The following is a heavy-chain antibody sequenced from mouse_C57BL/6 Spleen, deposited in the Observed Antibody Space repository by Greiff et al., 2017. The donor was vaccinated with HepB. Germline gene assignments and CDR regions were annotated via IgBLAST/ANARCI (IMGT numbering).Heavy chain of an antibody. Sequence: EVKLVESEGGLVQPGSSMKLSCTASGFTFSDYYMAWVRQVPEKGLEWVANINYDGSSTYYLDSLKSRFIISRDNAKNILYLQMSSLKSEDTATYYCARCGYDVGGYAMDYWGQGTSVTVSS. D-gene: IGHD2-2*01. CDR3: ARCGYDVGGYAMDY. CDR1: GFTFSDYY. CDR2: INYDGSST. V-gene: IGHV5-16*01. J-gene: IGHJ4*01.